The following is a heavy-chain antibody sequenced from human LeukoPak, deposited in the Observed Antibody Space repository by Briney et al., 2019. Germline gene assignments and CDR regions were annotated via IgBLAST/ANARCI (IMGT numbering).Heavy chain of an antibody. CDR3: AKEGGSGPRRGY. J-gene: IGHJ4*02. CDR1: GFTLSEHA. Sequence: GGSLRLSCAVSGFTLSEHAMTWVRQAPGKGLEWVSTISGSGGDTYYADSVKGRFTISRDNSKNTLYVQMNSLRVEDTAVYYCAKEGGSGPRRGYWGQGTLVTVS. V-gene: IGHV3-23*01. CDR2: ISGSGGDT. D-gene: IGHD6-19*01.